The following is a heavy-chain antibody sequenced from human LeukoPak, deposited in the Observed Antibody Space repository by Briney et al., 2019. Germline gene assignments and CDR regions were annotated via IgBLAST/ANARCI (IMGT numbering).Heavy chain of an antibody. J-gene: IGHJ4*02. D-gene: IGHD6-19*01. Sequence: GGSLRLSCAASGFNFRSYAMSWVRQAPGKGLEWVSAVTGGAVATYYADSVRGRHTISRDNSKNTLYLQMNSLRAEDTAVYYCARDSPLKGYNSGWATNSFDFWGQGTLVTVSS. CDR3: ARDSPLKGYNSGWATNSFDF. V-gene: IGHV3-23*01. CDR1: GFNFRSYA. CDR2: VTGGAVAT.